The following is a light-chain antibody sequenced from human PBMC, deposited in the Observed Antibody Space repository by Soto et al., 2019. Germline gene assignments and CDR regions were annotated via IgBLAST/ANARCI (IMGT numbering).Light chain of an antibody. J-gene: IGKJ1*01. CDR3: QQYNDYTWT. Sequence: DIQMIQSPSTLSASVGDRVTITCRASQSISSWLAWYQQKPGKAPKLLIYKASSLESEVPSRFSGSGSGTEFTLSIRSLQPDDFATYYCQQYNDYTWTFGQGTKVEIK. CDR2: KAS. V-gene: IGKV1-5*03. CDR1: QSISSW.